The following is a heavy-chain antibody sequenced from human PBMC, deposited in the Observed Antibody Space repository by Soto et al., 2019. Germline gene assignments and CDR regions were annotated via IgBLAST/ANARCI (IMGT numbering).Heavy chain of an antibody. CDR2: ISAYNGNT. CDR1: GYTFTSYG. CDR3: ARDIPGFGPRNYYYYYYGMDV. V-gene: IGHV1-18*01. D-gene: IGHD3-10*01. Sequence: QVQLVQSGAEVKKPGASVKVSCKASGYTFTSYGISWVRQAPGQGLEWMGWISAYNGNTNYAQKLQGRVTMTTDTSTSTAYMELRSLRSDDTAVYYCARDIPGFGPRNYYYYYYGMDVWGQGTTVTVSS. J-gene: IGHJ6*02.